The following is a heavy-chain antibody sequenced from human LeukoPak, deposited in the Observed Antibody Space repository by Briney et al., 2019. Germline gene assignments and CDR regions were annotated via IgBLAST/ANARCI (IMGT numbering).Heavy chain of an antibody. V-gene: IGHV1-18*01. D-gene: IGHD3-3*01. J-gene: IGHJ6*02. CDR1: GYTFTSYG. CDR2: ISAYNGNT. Sequence: ASVTVSCTASGYTFTSYGISWVRQAPGQGLEWMGWISAYNGNTNYAQKLQGRVTMTTDTSTSTAYMELRSLRSDDTAVYYCARSITGRPPYYGMDVWGQGTTVTVSS. CDR3: ARSITGRPPYYGMDV.